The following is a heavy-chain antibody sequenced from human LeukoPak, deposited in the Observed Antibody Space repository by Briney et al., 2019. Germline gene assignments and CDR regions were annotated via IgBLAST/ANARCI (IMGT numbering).Heavy chain of an antibody. D-gene: IGHD3-3*01. J-gene: IGHJ5*02. V-gene: IGHV1-8*01. CDR3: ARAPHYDFWSGYYREDNWFDP. Sequence: ASVKVSCKASGYTFTSYDINWVRQATGQGLEWMGWMNPNSGNTGYAQKFQGRVTMTRNTSISTAYMELSSLRSEDTAVYYCARAPHYDFWSGYYREDNWFDPWGQGTLVTVSS. CDR2: MNPNSGNT. CDR1: GYTFTSYD.